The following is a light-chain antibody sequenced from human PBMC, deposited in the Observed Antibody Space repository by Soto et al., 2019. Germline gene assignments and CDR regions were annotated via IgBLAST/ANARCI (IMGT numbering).Light chain of an antibody. CDR3: QAYDSSLSGYVV. J-gene: IGLJ2*01. Sequence: QSVLTQPPSVSGAPGQRVTISCTGSSSNIGAGYDVHWYQQLPGTPPKLLIYGNSNRPSGVPDRISGSKSGTSASLAITGLEAEDEADYYCQAYDSSLSGYVVFGAGTKLTVL. CDR2: GNS. V-gene: IGLV1-40*01. CDR1: SSNIGAGYD.